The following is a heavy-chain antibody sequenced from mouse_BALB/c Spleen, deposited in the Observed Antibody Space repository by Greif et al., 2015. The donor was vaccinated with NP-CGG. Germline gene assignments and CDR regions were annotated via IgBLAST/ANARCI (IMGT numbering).Heavy chain of an antibody. J-gene: IGHJ2*01. CDR1: GYTFTDYA. V-gene: IGHV1S137*01. CDR2: ISTYYGDA. Sequence: QVQLQQSGAELVRPGVSVKISCKGSGYTFTDYAMHWVKQSHAKSLEWIGVISTYYGDASYNQKFKGKATMTVDKSSGTAYMELARLTSEDSAIYYCARSRGITMDFDYWGQGTTLTVSS. CDR3: ARSRGITMDFDY. D-gene: IGHD2-4*01.